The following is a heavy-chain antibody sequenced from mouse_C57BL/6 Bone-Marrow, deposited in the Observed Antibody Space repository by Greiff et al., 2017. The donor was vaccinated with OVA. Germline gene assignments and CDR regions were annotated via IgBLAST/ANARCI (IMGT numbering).Heavy chain of an antibody. J-gene: IGHJ2*01. Sequence: EVQLQQSGPVLVKPGASVKMSCKASGYTFTDYYMNWVKQSHGKSLEWIGVINPYNGGTSYNQKFKGKATLTVDKSSSTAYMELNSLTSGDSAVYYCARATTVVARFDYWGQGTTLTVSS. CDR1: GYTFTDYY. D-gene: IGHD1-1*01. CDR2: INPYNGGT. CDR3: ARATTVVARFDY. V-gene: IGHV1-19*01.